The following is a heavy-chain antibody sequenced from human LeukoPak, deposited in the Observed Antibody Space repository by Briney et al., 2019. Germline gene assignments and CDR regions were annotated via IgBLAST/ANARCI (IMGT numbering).Heavy chain of an antibody. CDR1: GFTFSRYL. J-gene: IGHJ4*02. CDR3: ASETYYYGSGSYYKGQF. V-gene: IGHV3-74*01. D-gene: IGHD3-10*01. Sequence: GGSLRLSCAASGFTFSRYLMHWVRQAPGKGLVGVSRINSDGSTTTYADSVKGRFTVSRGNAKNTLYLQMNSLRVEDTAVYYCASETYYYGSGSYYKGQFWGQGTLVTVSS. CDR2: INSDGSTT.